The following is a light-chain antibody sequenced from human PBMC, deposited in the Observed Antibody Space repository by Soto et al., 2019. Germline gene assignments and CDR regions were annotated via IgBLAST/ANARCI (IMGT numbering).Light chain of an antibody. CDR2: AAS. Sequence: DIQMTQSPSSVSASVGDTVTITCRARKDITSLLDWLQQKPRSTTKYMSQAASMMQRGNPSRVDGNRSERQFTLTIRLLQPKHSATYYCPQHANVPQALGQRTKV. J-gene: IGKJ1*01. CDR3: PQHANVPQA. CDR1: KDITSL. V-gene: IGKV1-12*01.